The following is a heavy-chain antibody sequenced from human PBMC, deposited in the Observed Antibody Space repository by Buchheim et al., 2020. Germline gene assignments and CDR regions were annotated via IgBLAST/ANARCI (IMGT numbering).Heavy chain of an antibody. D-gene: IGHD3-22*01. CDR3: ARGGDSSGRPIDY. CDR2: IYYSGST. V-gene: IGHV4-30-2*01. CDR1: GGSISSGGYS. Sequence: QLQLQESGPGLVKPSQTLSLTCAVSGGSISSGGYSWSWIRQPPGKGLEWIGYIYYSGSTYYNPSLKSRVTISVDRSKNQFSLKLSSVTAADTAVYYCARGGDSSGRPIDYWGQGTL. J-gene: IGHJ4*02.